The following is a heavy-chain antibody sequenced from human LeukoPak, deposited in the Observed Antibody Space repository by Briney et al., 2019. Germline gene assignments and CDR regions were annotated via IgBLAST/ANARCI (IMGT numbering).Heavy chain of an antibody. D-gene: IGHD6-19*01. V-gene: IGHV3-48*01. J-gene: IGHJ4*02. CDR2: ISSSSSTI. CDR3: AKNIYRIAVAGPFDY. CDR1: GFTFSSYS. Sequence: GGSLRLSCAASGFTFSSYSMNWVRQAPGKGLEWVSYISSSSSTIYYADSVKGRFTISRDNAKNSLYLQMNSLRAEDTAVYYCAKNIYRIAVAGPFDYWGQGTLVTVSS.